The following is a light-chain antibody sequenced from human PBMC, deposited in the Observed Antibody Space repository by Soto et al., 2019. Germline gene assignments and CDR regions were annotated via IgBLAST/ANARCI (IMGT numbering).Light chain of an antibody. CDR2: EVT. CDR3: SSYTSSSTI. Sequence: QSVLTQPASVSGSPGQSITISFTGTSSDVGGNNYVSWYQQHPGKAPKLMIYEVTNRPSGVSNRFSGSKSGYTASLTISGLQAEDEADYYCSSYTSSSTIFGTGTKLTVL. J-gene: IGLJ1*01. CDR1: SSDVGGNNY. V-gene: IGLV2-14*01.